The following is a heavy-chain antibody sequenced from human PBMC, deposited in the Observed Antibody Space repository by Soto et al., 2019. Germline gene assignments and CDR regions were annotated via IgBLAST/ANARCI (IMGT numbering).Heavy chain of an antibody. V-gene: IGHV1-18*01. Sequence: QVQLVQSGAEVKKPGASVKVSYKASGYTFTNYGISWVRQAPGQGLEWMGWISAYNGNTDYAQKLQGRVTMTTDTSTSTAYMELRSLRSDDTAVYYCARVGAYCVSTSCHDYWGQGTLVTVSS. D-gene: IGHD2-2*01. J-gene: IGHJ4*02. CDR1: GYTFTNYG. CDR3: ARVGAYCVSTSCHDY. CDR2: ISAYNGNT.